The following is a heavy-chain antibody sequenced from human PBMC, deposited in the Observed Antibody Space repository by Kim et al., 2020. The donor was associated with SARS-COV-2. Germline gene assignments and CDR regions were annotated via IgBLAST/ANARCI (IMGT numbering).Heavy chain of an antibody. CDR1: GGSISSEGYF. CDR3: SGDVYPVTAFDV. CDR2: ISDGEST. D-gene: IGHD4-17*01. V-gene: IGHV4-31*03. J-gene: IGHJ3*01. Sequence: SETLSLTCTVSGGSISSEGYFWTWLRQHPGKGLEWIGYISDGESTYYNPSLESRLTIPIDTSKNLFSLKLRAVTAADTAMYYCSGDVYPVTAFDVWGHGTRVTVSS.